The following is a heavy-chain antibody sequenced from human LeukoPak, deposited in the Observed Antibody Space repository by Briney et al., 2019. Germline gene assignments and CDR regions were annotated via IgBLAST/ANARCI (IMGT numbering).Heavy chain of an antibody. CDR3: ARELPYYYGSGIGEAWFDR. Sequence: GGSLRLSCAASGFTFSSYEMNWVRQAPGKGLEWVSYISSTGSTIYYADSVKGRFTISRDNAKNSLYLQMNSLRVEDTAVYYCARELPYYYGSGIGEAWFDRWGQGTLVTVSS. J-gene: IGHJ5*02. CDR2: ISSTGSTI. V-gene: IGHV3-48*03. D-gene: IGHD3-10*01. CDR1: GFTFSSYE.